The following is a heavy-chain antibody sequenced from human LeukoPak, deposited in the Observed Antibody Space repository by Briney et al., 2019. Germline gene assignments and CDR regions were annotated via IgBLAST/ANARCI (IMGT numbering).Heavy chain of an antibody. CDR1: GFTFSSCW. D-gene: IGHD6-25*01. CDR3: ARAGPNIAAVDY. Sequence: GGSLRLSCAASGFTFSSCWMHWVRQAPGKGLVWVSRISNDGSSTSYADSVKGRFTISRDNGKNTLYRQMNSLRAEDTAVYYCARAGPNIAAVDYWGQGTLVTVSS. J-gene: IGHJ4*02. CDR2: ISNDGSST. V-gene: IGHV3-74*01.